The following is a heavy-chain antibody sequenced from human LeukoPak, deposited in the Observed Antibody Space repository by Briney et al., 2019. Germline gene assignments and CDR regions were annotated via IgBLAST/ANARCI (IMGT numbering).Heavy chain of an antibody. D-gene: IGHD3-16*01. Sequence: PGGSLRLSCAASGFTVSSNYMSWVRQAPGKGLEWVGRSRNKANSYTTEYAASVKGRFTISRDDSKNSLYLLMNSLKTEDAAVYYCARVMTPGFDVFDFWGQGTMVTVSS. V-gene: IGHV3-72*01. CDR1: GFTVSSNY. J-gene: IGHJ3*01. CDR2: SRNKANSYTT. CDR3: ARVMTPGFDVFDF.